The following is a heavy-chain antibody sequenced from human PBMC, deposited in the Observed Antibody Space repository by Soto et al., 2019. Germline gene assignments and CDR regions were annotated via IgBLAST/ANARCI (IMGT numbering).Heavy chain of an antibody. D-gene: IGHD2-2*02. CDR1: GFTFRSYA. CDR2: ISYDGSNK. J-gene: IGHJ6*02. CDR3: AREDIVVVPAAIVAGSSGMDV. V-gene: IGHV3-30-3*01. Sequence: GGSLRLSCAASGFTFRSYAMHWVRQAPGKGLEWVAVISYDGSNKYYADSVKGRFTISRDNSKNTLYLQMNSLRAEDTAVYYCAREDIVVVPAAIVAGSSGMDVWGQGTTVTVSS.